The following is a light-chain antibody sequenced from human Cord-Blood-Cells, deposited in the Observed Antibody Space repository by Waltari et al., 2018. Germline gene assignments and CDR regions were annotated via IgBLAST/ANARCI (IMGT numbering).Light chain of an antibody. V-gene: IGKV3-15*01. CDR1: QSVSIN. Sequence: EIVMTQSPATLSVSAGERDTVSCRASQSVSINLAWYQHKPGHAPRLLIYGASTRATGIPARFSGSGSGTEFTLTISSLQSEDFAVYYCQQYNNWHPLTFGGGTKVEIK. CDR2: GAS. J-gene: IGKJ4*01. CDR3: QQYNNWHPLT.